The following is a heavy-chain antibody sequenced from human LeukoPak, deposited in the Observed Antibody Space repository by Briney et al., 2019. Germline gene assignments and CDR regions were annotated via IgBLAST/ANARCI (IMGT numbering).Heavy chain of an antibody. CDR2: ISSSSSYI. J-gene: IGHJ6*02. V-gene: IGHV3-21*04. CDR3: ARPPYSGYDGYYYYGMDV. Sequence: PGGSLRLSCAASGFTFSSYSMNWVRQAPGKGLEWVSSISSSSSYIYYADSVKGRFTISRDNAKNSLYLQMNSLRAEGTAVYYCARPPYSGYDGYYYYGMDVWGQGTTVTVSS. CDR1: GFTFSSYS. D-gene: IGHD5-12*01.